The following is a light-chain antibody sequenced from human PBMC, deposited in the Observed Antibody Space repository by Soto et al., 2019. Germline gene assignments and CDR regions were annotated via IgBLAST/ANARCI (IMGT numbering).Light chain of an antibody. J-gene: IGKJ4*01. CDR2: AAS. V-gene: IGKV1D-12*01. CDR3: QPANSFPPLT. CDR1: QGISSL. Sequence: DIQMTQSPSSVSASGGDRVTITCRASQGISSLLAWYQQKPGKAPKLLIYAASSLQSGVTSRFSGSGSGTNFTLTISRLQPEYFATDYCQPANSFPPLTFCGGTKVEIK.